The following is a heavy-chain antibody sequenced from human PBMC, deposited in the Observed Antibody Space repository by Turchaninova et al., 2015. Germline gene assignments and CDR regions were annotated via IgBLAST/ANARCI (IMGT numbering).Heavy chain of an antibody. V-gene: IGHV1-24*01. CDR1: RYTPTELS. D-gene: IGHD2-2*01. CDR3: ATRVGIPDAFDI. CDR2: FDPEDGET. J-gene: IGHJ3*02. Sequence: QVQLVQSGAEVKKPWTQVKFSVKGSRYTPTELSMHRVRQAHGKGLEWMGGFDPEDGETIYEQKFQGRVTMTEDTSTDTAYMELSSLRSEDTAVYYCATRVGIPDAFDIWGQGTMVTVSS.